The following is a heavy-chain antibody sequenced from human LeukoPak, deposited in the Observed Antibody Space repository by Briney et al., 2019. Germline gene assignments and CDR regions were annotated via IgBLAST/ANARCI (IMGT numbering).Heavy chain of an antibody. CDR3: ARGFADFVWGSYPSSY. V-gene: IGHV3-21*01. J-gene: IGHJ4*02. CDR1: GFTFSSYS. CDR2: ITGSSTYI. Sequence: GGSLRLTCAASGFTFSSYSMNWVRQAPGKGLEWVSSITGSSTYIHYADSVKGRFTISRDNAKNSLYLQMNSLRAEDTAVYYCARGFADFVWGSYPSSYWGQGILVTVSS. D-gene: IGHD3-16*02.